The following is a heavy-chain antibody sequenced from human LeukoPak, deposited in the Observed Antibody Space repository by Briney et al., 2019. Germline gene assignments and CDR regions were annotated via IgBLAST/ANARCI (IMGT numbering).Heavy chain of an antibody. J-gene: IGHJ2*01. Sequence: SETLSLTCAVSGGSISSNNWWIWVRQSPEKGLEWIGEIHHDGSTNYNPSLKSRVTISMDKSKNQLSLKLNFVTAADTAVYYCARHRYFDWFREPNWYFDLWGRGTLVTVSS. CDR2: IHHDGST. CDR1: GGSISSNNW. D-gene: IGHD3-9*01. CDR3: ARHRYFDWFREPNWYFDL. V-gene: IGHV4-4*02.